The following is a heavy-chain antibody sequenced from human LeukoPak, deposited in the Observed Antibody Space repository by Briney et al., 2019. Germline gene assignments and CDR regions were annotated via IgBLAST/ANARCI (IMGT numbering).Heavy chain of an antibody. CDR2: ISGSGGST. V-gene: IGHV3-23*01. Sequence: PGGSLRLSCAASGFTFSSYAMSWVRQAPGKGLEWVSAISGSGGSTYYADSVKGRFTISRDNSKNTLYLQMNSLRAEDTAVYYCAKERSGSYYDGLDWFDPWGQGTLVTVSS. CDR1: GFTFSSYA. D-gene: IGHD1-26*01. CDR3: AKERSGSYYDGLDWFDP. J-gene: IGHJ5*02.